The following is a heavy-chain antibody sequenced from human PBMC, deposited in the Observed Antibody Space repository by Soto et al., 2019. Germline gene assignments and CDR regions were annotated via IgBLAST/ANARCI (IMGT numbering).Heavy chain of an antibody. V-gene: IGHV1-18*04. J-gene: IGHJ3*01. CDR1: GYTFTSYG. Sequence: ASVKVSCKASGYTFTSYGISWVRQAPGQGLEWMGWISAYNGNTNYAQKLQGRVTMTTDTSTSTAYMELRSLRSDDTAVYYCARDQLAYCGGHCRFDFWGKGTMVTVSS. D-gene: IGHD2-21*02. CDR3: ARDQLAYCGGHCRFDF. CDR2: ISAYNGNT.